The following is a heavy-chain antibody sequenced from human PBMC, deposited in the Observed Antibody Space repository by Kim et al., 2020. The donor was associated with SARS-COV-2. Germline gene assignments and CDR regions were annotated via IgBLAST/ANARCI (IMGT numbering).Heavy chain of an antibody. CDR3: ARHLEILFAVAGISAFDI. J-gene: IGHJ3*02. Sequence: KSRVTISVDTSKNQFSLKLSSVTAADTAVYYCARHLEILFAVAGISAFDIWGQGTMVTVSS. V-gene: IGHV4-39*01. D-gene: IGHD6-19*01.